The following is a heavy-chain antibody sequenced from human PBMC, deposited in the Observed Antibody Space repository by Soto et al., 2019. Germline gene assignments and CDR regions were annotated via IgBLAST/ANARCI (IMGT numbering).Heavy chain of an antibody. D-gene: IGHD3-22*01. J-gene: IGHJ4*02. CDR3: AKARYYYDSSGYNPFDY. CDR1: GFTFSSYA. Sequence: GGSLRLSCAASGFTFSSYAMSWVRQAPGKGLEWVSAISGSGGSTYYADSVKGRFTISRDNSKNTLYLQMNSLRAEDTAVYYCAKARYYYDSSGYNPFDYWGQGTLVTVSS. CDR2: ISGSGGST. V-gene: IGHV3-23*01.